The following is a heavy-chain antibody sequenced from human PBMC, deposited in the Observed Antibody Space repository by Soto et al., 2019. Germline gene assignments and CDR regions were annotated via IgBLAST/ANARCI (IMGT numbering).Heavy chain of an antibody. V-gene: IGHV4-39*01. CDR1: GGSISSSSYY. CDR3: ARRGLRFLEWSPLDY. D-gene: IGHD3-3*01. J-gene: IGHJ4*02. CDR2: IYYSGST. Sequence: PSETLSLTCTVSGGSISSSSYYWGWIRQPPGKGLEWIGSIYYSGSTYYNPSLKSRVTISVDTSKNQFSLKLSSVTAADTAVYYCARRGLRFLEWSPLDYWGQGTLVTVSS.